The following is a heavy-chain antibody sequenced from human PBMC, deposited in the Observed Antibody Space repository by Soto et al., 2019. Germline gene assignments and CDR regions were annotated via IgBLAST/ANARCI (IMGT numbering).Heavy chain of an antibody. V-gene: IGHV6-1*01. J-gene: IGHJ6*02. D-gene: IGHD1-7*01. CDR1: GYSVSSNSAA. CDR3: ARDTNSWNYGYYYYGMDV. CDR2: TYYRSKWYN. Sequence: PSHTLSLTCAISGYSVSSNSAAWNLIRQSPSRGLEWLGRTYYRSKWYNDYAVSVKSRITINPDTSKNQFSLQLNSVTPEDTAVYYCARDTNSWNYGYYYYGMDVWGQGTTVTVSS.